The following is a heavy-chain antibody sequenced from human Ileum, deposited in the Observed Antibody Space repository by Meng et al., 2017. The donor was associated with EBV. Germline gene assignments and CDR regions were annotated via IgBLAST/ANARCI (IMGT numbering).Heavy chain of an antibody. CDR3: AKNGEKYFEY. V-gene: IGHV4-4*02. CDR2: MSDSGIT. Sequence: VQLQEPAPRLVNPSGPLPLTCAVSGGSISVINWWSWVRQSPEKGLEWIGEMSDSGITHYNPSLKSRVTISADKSNNQFSLKLTSVTSADTAVYFCAKNGEKYFEYWGQGTLVTVSS. CDR1: GGSISVINW. J-gene: IGHJ4*02.